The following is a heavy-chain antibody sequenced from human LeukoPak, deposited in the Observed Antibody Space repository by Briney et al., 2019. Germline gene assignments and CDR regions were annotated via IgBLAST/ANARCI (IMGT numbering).Heavy chain of an antibody. CDR2: ISGSGGST. CDR1: GFTFSSYA. Sequence: AGGSLRLSCAASGFTFSSYAMSWVRQAPGKGLEWVSAISGSGGSTYYADSVKGRFTISRDNAKNSLYLQMNSLRAEDTAVYYCARDRGSGYFDYWGQGTLVTVSS. J-gene: IGHJ4*02. CDR3: ARDRGSGYFDY. V-gene: IGHV3-23*01. D-gene: IGHD3-10*01.